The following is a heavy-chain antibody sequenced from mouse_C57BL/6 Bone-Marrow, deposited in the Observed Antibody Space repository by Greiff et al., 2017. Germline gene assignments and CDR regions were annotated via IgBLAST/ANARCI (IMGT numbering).Heavy chain of an antibody. CDR1: GYAFSSYW. J-gene: IGHJ3*01. CDR3: ARIGDGYYPAWFAY. Sequence: VQLQQSGAELVKPGASVKISCKASGYAFSSYWMNWVKQRPGKGLEWIGQIYPGDGDTNYNGKFKGKATLTADKSSSTAYMQLSSLTSEDSAVYFCARIGDGYYPAWFAYGGQGTLVTVSA. D-gene: IGHD2-3*01. CDR2: IYPGDGDT. V-gene: IGHV1-80*01.